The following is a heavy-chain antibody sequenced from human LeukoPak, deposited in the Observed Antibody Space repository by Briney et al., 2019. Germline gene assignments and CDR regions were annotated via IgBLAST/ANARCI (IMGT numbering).Heavy chain of an antibody. V-gene: IGHV1-46*01. CDR1: GFTFTSYY. J-gene: IGHJ4*02. D-gene: IGHD2-15*01. CDR3: ARPYCSGGSCYDYFDY. Sequence: ASVKVSCKASGFTFTSYYMHWVRQAPGQGLEWMGIINPSGGSTSYSQKFQGRVTMTRDTSTSTVYMELSSLRSEDTAVYYCARPYCSGGSCYDYFDYGGQGPLVTVSS. CDR2: INPSGGST.